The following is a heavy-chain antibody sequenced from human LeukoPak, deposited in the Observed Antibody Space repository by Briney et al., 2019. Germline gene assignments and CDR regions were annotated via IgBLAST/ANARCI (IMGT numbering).Heavy chain of an antibody. J-gene: IGHJ5*02. CDR1: GGSISSSSYY. CDR2: IYYSGST. V-gene: IGHV4-39*01. CDR3: ARRMKPWFGELSSWFDP. D-gene: IGHD3-10*01. Sequence: SQTLSLTCTVSGGSISSSSYYWGWIRQPPGKGLEWIGSIYYSGSTYYNPSLKSRVTISVDTSKNQFSLKLSSVTAADTAVYYCARRMKPWFGELSSWFDPWGQGTLVTVSS.